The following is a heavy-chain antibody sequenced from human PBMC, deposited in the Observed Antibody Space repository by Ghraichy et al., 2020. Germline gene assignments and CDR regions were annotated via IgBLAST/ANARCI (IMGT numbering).Heavy chain of an antibody. CDR1: GGSFSGYY. D-gene: IGHD2-15*01. V-gene: IGHV4-34*01. Sequence: SQTLSLTCAVYGGSFSGYYWSWIRQPPGKGLEWIGEINHSGSTNYNPSLKSRVTISVDTSKNQFSLKLSPVTAADTAVYYCARPHRYCSGGSCAPKAKNYYYYMDVWGKGTTVTVSS. CDR2: INHSGST. CDR3: ARPHRYCSGGSCAPKAKNYYYYMDV. J-gene: IGHJ6*03.